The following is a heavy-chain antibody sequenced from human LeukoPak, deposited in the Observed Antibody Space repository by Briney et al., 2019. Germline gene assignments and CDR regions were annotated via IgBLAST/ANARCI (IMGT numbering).Heavy chain of an antibody. V-gene: IGHV3-53*01. J-gene: IGHJ4*02. CDR3: AKAQSYALNF. Sequence: GGSLRLSCAASGFTVSGSYMSWVRQAPGKGLEWVSIIYAGGNTYYADSVKGRFTTSRDISKNTVDLQMNSLRAEDTAVYYCAKAQSYALNFWGQGTLVTVSS. CDR2: IYAGGNT. D-gene: IGHD3-16*01. CDR1: GFTVSGSY.